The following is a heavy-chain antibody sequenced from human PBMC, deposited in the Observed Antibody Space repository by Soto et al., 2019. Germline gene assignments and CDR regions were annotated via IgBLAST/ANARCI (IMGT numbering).Heavy chain of an antibody. CDR3: ARDSSWSGYFFDY. D-gene: IGHD3-3*01. CDR2: IYYSGST. CDR1: GGSISSYY. V-gene: IGHV4-59*01. J-gene: IGHJ4*02. Sequence: PSETLSLTCTVSGGSISSYYWSWIRQPPGKGLEWIGYIYYSGSTNYNPSLKSRVTISVDTPKNQFSLKLSSVTAADTAVYYCARDSSWSGYFFDYWGQGTLVTVSS.